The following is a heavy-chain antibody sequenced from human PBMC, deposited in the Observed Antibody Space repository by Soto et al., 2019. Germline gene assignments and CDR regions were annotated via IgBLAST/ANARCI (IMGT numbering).Heavy chain of an antibody. CDR3: ARDRLYYDSSGYYDY. CDR1: GFTFNTYG. V-gene: IGHV3-33*01. D-gene: IGHD3-22*01. J-gene: IGHJ4*02. Sequence: QVQLVESGGGVVQPGRSLRLSCAASGFTFNTYGMHWVRQAPGKGLEWVAVIWYDGSNKYYTDSVKGRFTISRDNSKNTLYLQMHSLRAEDTAVYYCARDRLYYDSSGYYDYWGQGTLVTVSS. CDR2: IWYDGSNK.